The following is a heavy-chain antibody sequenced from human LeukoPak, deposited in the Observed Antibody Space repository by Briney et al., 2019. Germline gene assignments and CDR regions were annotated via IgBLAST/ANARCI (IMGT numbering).Heavy chain of an antibody. CDR2: ITPIFGTA. CDR3: ASGVDTAMVTAY. V-gene: IGHV1-69*01. J-gene: IGHJ4*02. D-gene: IGHD5-18*01. Sequence: SSENVSCKACRGTFSNYAMNRVGQAPGQDLEWRGGITPIFGTANYAQKFQGRVTITADESTSTAYMELSSLRSEDTAVYYCASGVDTAMVTAYWGQGTLVTVSS. CDR1: RGTFSNYA.